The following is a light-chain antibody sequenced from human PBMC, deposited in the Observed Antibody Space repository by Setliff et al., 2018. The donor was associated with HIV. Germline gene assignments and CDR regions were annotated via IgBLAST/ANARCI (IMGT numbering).Light chain of an antibody. CDR3: CSFKSSLTDV. V-gene: IGLV2-14*03. J-gene: IGLJ1*01. CDR2: DVS. CDR1: SSDVGIYNF. Sequence: QSALTQPASVSGATGQSITISCSGTSSDVGIYNFVSWYQQHPDKAPQLIIYDVSQRPSGVSIRCSGSKSGNTASLTTAGLKAEDQADYYCCSFKSSLTDVFGTGTNVTVL.